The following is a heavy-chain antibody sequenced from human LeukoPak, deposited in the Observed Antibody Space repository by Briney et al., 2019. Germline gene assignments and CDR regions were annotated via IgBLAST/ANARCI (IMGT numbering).Heavy chain of an antibody. Sequence: AASVKVSCKASGYTFTGYYMHWVRQAPGQGLEWMEWINPNSGGTNYAQRFQGRVTMARDTSISTAYMELSRLRSDDTAVYYCAREVTGTLDAFDIWGQGTMVTVSS. J-gene: IGHJ3*02. V-gene: IGHV1-2*02. D-gene: IGHD1-7*01. CDR3: AREVTGTLDAFDI. CDR2: INPNSGGT. CDR1: GYTFTGYY.